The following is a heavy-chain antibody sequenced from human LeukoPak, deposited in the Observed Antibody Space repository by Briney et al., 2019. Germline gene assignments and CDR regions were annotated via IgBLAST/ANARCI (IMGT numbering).Heavy chain of an antibody. J-gene: IGHJ4*02. CDR3: AKVAAYCGGDCYLNYFDY. V-gene: IGHV3-30*02. CDR2: IRYDGSNK. D-gene: IGHD2-21*02. CDR1: GFTFSSYG. Sequence: GGSLRLSCAASGFTFSSYGMHWVRQAPGKGLEWVAFIRYDGSNKYYADSVKGRFTISRDNSKNTLYLQMNSLRAEDTAVYYCAKVAAYCGGDCYLNYFDYWGQGTLVTVSS.